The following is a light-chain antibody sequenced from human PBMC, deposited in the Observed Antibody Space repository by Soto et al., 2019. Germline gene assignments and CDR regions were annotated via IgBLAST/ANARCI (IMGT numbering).Light chain of an antibody. CDR3: CSYAGSSTFV. CDR1: SSDVGSYNL. CDR2: EGS. Sequence: QSVLTQPASVSGSPGQSITISCTGTSSDVGSYNLVSWYQQHPGETPKLMIYEGSKRPSGVSNRFSGSKSGNTASLTSSGLQAEDEVDYYCCSYAGSSTFVFGGGTKLTVL. J-gene: IGLJ2*01. V-gene: IGLV2-23*03.